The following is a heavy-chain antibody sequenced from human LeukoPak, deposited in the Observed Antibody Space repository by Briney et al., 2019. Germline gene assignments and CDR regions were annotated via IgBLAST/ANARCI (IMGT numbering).Heavy chain of an antibody. J-gene: IGHJ6*03. D-gene: IGHD2-21*02. CDR2: IIPIFGTA. V-gene: IGHV1-69*05. CDR1: GGIFSSYA. Sequence: SVKVSCKASGGIFSSYAISWVRQAPGQGLEWMGGIIPIFGTANYAQKFQGRVTITTDESTSTAYMELSSLRSEDTAVYYCARDRRGSVVVTAIRYYYYMDVWGKGTTVTVSS. CDR3: ARDRRGSVVVTAIRYYYYMDV.